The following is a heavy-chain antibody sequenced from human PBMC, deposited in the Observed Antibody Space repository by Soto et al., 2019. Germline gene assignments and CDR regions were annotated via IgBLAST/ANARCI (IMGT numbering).Heavy chain of an antibody. Sequence: QVQLVESGGGVVQPGRSLRLSCAASGFTFSSYGMHWVRQAPGKGLEWVAVISYDGSNKYYADSVKGRFTISRDNSKNTLYLQMNSLRAEDTAVYYCAKVREANSQRHGMYVWGQGTTVTVSS. CDR3: AKVREANSQRHGMYV. CDR2: ISYDGSNK. J-gene: IGHJ6*02. CDR1: GFTFSSYG. D-gene: IGHD7-27*01. V-gene: IGHV3-30*18.